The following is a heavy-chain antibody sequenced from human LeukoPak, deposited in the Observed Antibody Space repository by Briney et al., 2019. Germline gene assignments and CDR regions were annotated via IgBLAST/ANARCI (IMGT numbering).Heavy chain of an antibody. D-gene: IGHD3-10*01. Sequence: GGSLRLSCAASGLTFRTYAMSWVRQAPGKGLEWVSLIYSGGSTYYADSVKGRFTISRDNSKNTLYLQMNSLRAEDTAVYYCARDRFGEQPDYWGQGTLVTVSS. CDR2: IYSGGST. CDR1: GLTFRTYA. J-gene: IGHJ4*02. V-gene: IGHV3-66*01. CDR3: ARDRFGEQPDY.